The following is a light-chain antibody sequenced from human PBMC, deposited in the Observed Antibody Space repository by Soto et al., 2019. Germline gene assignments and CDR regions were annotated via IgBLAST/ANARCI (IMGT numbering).Light chain of an antibody. CDR3: QQTYDTPYT. CDR1: QTIGSH. CDR2: AAS. V-gene: IGKV1-39*01. J-gene: IGKJ2*01. Sequence: DLQMTQSPSSLSASVGDRVTITCRASQTIGSHLNWYQQKPGKAPELLIYAASNLQSGVSSGFSGSGSGTDFTLTIYSLQPEDFATYFCQQTYDTPYTFGQGTKLEIK.